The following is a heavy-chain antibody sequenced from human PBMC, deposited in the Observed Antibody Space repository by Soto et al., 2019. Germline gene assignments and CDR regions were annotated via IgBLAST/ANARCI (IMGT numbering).Heavy chain of an antibody. CDR1: RFTFGSYA. CDR3: AGPIVVGGGGFDY. D-gene: IGHD2-21*01. J-gene: IGHJ4*02. CDR2: ISYDGTKK. V-gene: IGHV3-30-3*01. Sequence: QVQLEESGGGVVQPERSLRLSCAASRFTFGSYAMHWVRQAPGKGLEWVASISYDGTKKDYADSLQGRFTISRDNSKRPLFLQMNTRGVEDPVFYYWAGPIVVGGGGFDYWGRGTLVTVSS.